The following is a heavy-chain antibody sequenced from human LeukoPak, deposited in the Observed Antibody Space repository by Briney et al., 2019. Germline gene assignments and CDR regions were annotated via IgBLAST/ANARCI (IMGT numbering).Heavy chain of an antibody. V-gene: IGHV3-64*01. J-gene: IGHJ6*03. CDR1: GFTFSSYA. Sequence: PGGSLRLSCAASGFTFSSYAMHWVRQAPGKGLEYVSAISSNGGSTYYANSVKGRFTISRDNSKNTLYLQMGSLRAEDMAVYYCARGLYYYYMDVWGKGTTVTISS. CDR3: ARGLYYYYMDV. CDR2: ISSNGGST.